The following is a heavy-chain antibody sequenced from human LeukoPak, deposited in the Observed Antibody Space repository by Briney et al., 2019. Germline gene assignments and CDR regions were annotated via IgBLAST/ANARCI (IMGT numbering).Heavy chain of an antibody. D-gene: IGHD2-2*01. J-gene: IGHJ5*02. CDR1: GGTFSSYA. Sequence: SVKVSCKASGGTFSSYATSWVRQAPGQGLEWMGGIIPIFGTANYAQKFQGRVTITTDESTSTAYMELSSLRSEDTAVYYCARDFPIYCSSTSCYRSGWFDPWGQGTLVTVSS. CDR2: IIPIFGTA. CDR3: ARDFPIYCSSTSCYRSGWFDP. V-gene: IGHV1-69*05.